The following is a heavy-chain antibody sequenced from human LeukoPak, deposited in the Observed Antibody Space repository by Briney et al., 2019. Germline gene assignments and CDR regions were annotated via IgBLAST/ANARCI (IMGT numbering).Heavy chain of an antibody. CDR2: IYSSGST. CDR1: GFTVSTNY. J-gene: IGHJ4*02. V-gene: IGHV3-53*04. Sequence: GESLRLSCAASGFTVSTNYVSWVRQAPGKGLEWVSVIYSSGSTYYADSVKGRFTVSRHNSKNTLYLQMNSLRVEDTAVYYCAREEGPLDYWGQGTLVTVSS. CDR3: AREEGPLDY.